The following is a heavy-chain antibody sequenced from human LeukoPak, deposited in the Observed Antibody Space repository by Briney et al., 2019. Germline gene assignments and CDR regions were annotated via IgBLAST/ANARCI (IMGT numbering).Heavy chain of an antibody. J-gene: IGHJ3*02. CDR3: ARDDGGNLNDAFDI. CDR1: GFTFSSYW. V-gene: IGHV3-21*01. Sequence: GGSLRLSCAASGFTFSSYWMSWVRQAPGKGLEWVSSMTGRKSYIFYADSVKGRFTISRDNAENSVYLQMNNLGAEDTAIYYCARDDGGNLNDAFDIWGPGTMVTVS. CDR2: MTGRKSYI. D-gene: IGHD4-23*01.